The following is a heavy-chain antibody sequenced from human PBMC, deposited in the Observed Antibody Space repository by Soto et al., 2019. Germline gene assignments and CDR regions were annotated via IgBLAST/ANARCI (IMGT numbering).Heavy chain of an antibody. J-gene: IGHJ6*02. CDR3: AREGGSGSYYPYYGMDV. Sequence: GGSLRLSCAASGFTFSSYSMNWVRQAPGKGLEWVSYISSSSSTIYYADSVKGRFNISRDNAKNSLYLQMNSLRDEDTAVYYCAREGGSGSYYPYYGMDVWGQGTTVTVSS. CDR1: GFTFSSYS. D-gene: IGHD1-26*01. CDR2: ISSSSSTI. V-gene: IGHV3-48*02.